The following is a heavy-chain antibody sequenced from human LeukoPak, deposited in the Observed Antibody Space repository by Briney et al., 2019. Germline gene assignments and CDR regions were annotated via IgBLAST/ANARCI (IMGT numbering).Heavy chain of an antibody. Sequence: PSETLSLTCAVYGGSFSGYYWSWIRQPPGKGLEWIGEINHSGSTNYNPSLKSRVTISVDTSKNQFSLKLSSVTAADTAVYYCARDSGSSSGAVDYWGQGSLVTVSS. CDR2: INHSGST. CDR3: ARDSGSSSGAVDY. CDR1: GGSFSGYY. V-gene: IGHV4-34*01. J-gene: IGHJ4*02. D-gene: IGHD6-6*01.